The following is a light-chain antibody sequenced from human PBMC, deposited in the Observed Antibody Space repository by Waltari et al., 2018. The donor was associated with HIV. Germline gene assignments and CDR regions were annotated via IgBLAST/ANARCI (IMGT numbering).Light chain of an antibody. V-gene: IGLV3-10*01. CDR2: EDN. J-gene: IGLJ3*02. Sequence: YELTPPPSESVSPGQTARITCSGDALPKKYAYWYKQRSGQAPVLVIYEDNKRPSGIPEIFSGSSSGTMATLTISGAQVEDEADYSCFSTDSSGNHRVFGGGTKLTVL. CDR1: ALPKKY. CDR3: FSTDSSGNHRV.